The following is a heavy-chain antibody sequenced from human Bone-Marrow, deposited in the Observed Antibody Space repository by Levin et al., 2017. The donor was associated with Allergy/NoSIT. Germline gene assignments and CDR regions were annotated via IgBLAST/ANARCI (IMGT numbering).Heavy chain of an antibody. CDR1: GFTFSNYG. D-gene: IGHD1-26*01. CDR3: ASDLMRRRIVDPDGFEI. J-gene: IGHJ3*02. V-gene: IGHV3-23*01. Sequence: PGESLKISCAASGFTFSNYGMNWVRQAPGKGLEWVSVISGSGDTTYYADSVKGRFTISRDNSKNTLYVQMNSLRVEDTAVYYCASDLMRRRIVDPDGFEIWGQGTKVTVSS. CDR2: ISGSGDTT.